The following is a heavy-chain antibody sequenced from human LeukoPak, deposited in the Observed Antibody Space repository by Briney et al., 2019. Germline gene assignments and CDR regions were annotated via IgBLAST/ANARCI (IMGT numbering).Heavy chain of an antibody. D-gene: IGHD6-19*01. CDR1: GFTFTSYS. CDR3: ARLAGSRPPWYLDL. V-gene: IGHV3-21*04. CDR2: IGPSGGSI. Sequence: PGGSLRLSCATYGFTFTSYSMNWVRQAPGEGLEWVSSIGPSGGSIFYADSLKGRISISRDNAQNSLHLQLSSLRADDTAVYYCARLAGSRPPWYLDLWGRGTLVTVSS. J-gene: IGHJ2*01.